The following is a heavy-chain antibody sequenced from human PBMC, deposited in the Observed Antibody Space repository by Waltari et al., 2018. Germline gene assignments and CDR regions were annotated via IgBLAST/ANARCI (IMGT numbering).Heavy chain of an antibody. J-gene: IGHJ5*02. D-gene: IGHD3-10*01. CDR2: IYYSGST. CDR1: GGSISSHY. Sequence: QVQLQESGPGLVKPSETLSLTCTVSGGSISSHYWSWIRQPPGKGLEWIGYIYYSGSTNDNPSLKSRVTISVDTSKNQFSLKLSSVTAADTAVYYCARTMVQGVDRWGQGTLVTVSS. CDR3: ARTMVQGVDR. V-gene: IGHV4-59*11.